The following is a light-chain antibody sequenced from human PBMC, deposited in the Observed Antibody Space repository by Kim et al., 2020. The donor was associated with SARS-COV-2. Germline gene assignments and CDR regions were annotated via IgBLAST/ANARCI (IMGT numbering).Light chain of an antibody. J-gene: IGLJ3*02. CDR2: QDT. CDR3: QAWDSTTRV. CDR1: NLGTRY. V-gene: IGLV3-1*01. Sequence: SYELTQPPSLSVSPGQTATILCSPDNLGTRYVSWYQQKPGHSPLLVIYQDTKRPSGIPERFSGSNFRNTATLTITGTQLMNEADYFCQAWDSTTRVFGGG.